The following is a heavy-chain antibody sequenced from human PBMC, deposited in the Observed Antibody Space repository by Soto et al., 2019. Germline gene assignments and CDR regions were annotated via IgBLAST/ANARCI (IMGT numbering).Heavy chain of an antibody. D-gene: IGHD3-10*01. Sequence: SETLSLTCAVSGGSISSSNWWSWVRQPPGKGLEWIREIYHSGSTNYNPSLKSRVTISVDKSKNQFSLKLSSVTAADTAVYYCARSPSMVRGVTNYFDYWGQGTLVTVSS. CDR1: GGSISSSNW. CDR2: IYHSGST. V-gene: IGHV4-4*02. J-gene: IGHJ4*02. CDR3: ARSPSMVRGVTNYFDY.